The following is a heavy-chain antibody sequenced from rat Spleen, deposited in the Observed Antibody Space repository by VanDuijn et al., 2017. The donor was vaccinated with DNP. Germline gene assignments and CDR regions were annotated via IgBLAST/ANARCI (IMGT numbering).Heavy chain of an antibody. CDR1: GYTFTSYY. D-gene: IGHD4-3*01. CDR2: IDAGSGST. J-gene: IGHJ3*01. Sequence: QVQLQQSGAELAKPGSSVKISCKASGYTFTSYYVSWIKQTTGQGLDYIGYIDAGSGSTNYNEKFRGKATLTVDKSSSTAFMQLSSLTPDDSAVYYCASSWVGVRGIWFAFWGQGTLVTVSS. CDR3: ASSWVGVRGIWFAF. V-gene: IGHV1-43*01.